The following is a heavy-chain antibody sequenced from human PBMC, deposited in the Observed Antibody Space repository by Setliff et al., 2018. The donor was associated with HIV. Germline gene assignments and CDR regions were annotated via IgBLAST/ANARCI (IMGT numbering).Heavy chain of an antibody. D-gene: IGHD1-1*01. CDR3: TRQGRGDPGLATTRLDY. J-gene: IGHJ4*02. V-gene: IGHV4-39*01. Sequence: PSETLSLTCSVSGDSFSTRSYFWGWVRHSPGKGLEWIGNIYYTGFTYSSPSLKGRVIMSIDTSKSQFSLNLTSVTDSDTAVYYCTRQGRGDPGLATTRLDYWGQGKLVTVSS. CDR1: GDSFSTRSYF. CDR2: IYYTGFT.